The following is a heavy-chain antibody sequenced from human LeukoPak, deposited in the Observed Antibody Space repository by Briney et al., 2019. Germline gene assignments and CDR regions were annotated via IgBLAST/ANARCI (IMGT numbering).Heavy chain of an antibody. CDR1: GGSVSSGSYY. D-gene: IGHD2-15*01. CDR3: ARTPWASHFDY. CDR2: IYYSGST. Sequence: SGTLSLTCTVSGGSVSSGSYYWSWIRPPPGKGLEWIGYIYYSGSTNYNPSLKSRVTISVDTSKNQFSLKLSSVTAADTAVYYCARTPWASHFDYWGQGTLVTVSS. J-gene: IGHJ4*02. V-gene: IGHV4-61*01.